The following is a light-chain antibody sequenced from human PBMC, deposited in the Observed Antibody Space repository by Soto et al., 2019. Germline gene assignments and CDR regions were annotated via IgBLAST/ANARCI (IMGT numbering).Light chain of an antibody. Sequence: QSVLTQPASVSGSPGQSITISCSGTSRDVGNYNYVSWYQHHPGKAPKLMIYDVSDRPSGVSDRFSASKSGNTASLTISGLQAEDEADYYCSSYTGTSNLIFGGGTKVTVL. V-gene: IGLV2-14*03. J-gene: IGLJ2*01. CDR2: DVS. CDR1: SRDVGNYNY. CDR3: SSYTGTSNLI.